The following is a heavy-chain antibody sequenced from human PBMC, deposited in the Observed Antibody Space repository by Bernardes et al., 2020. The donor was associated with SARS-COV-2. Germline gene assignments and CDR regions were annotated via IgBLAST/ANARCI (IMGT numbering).Heavy chain of an antibody. J-gene: IGHJ5*02. Sequence: ASVKVSCKASGYTFINYYVHWVRQAPGQGPEWMGWINPNNGESKYSQQFQDRVTMTRDTSINTAYMELTNLRFDDTAIYYCARDLVGYSNWFDPWGQGALVTVS. CDR1: GYTFINYY. D-gene: IGHD4-4*01. CDR2: INPNNGES. CDR3: ARDLVGYSNWFDP. V-gene: IGHV1-2*02.